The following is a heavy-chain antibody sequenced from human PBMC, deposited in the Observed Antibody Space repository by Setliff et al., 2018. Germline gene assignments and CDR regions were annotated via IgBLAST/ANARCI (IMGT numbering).Heavy chain of an antibody. V-gene: IGHV4-61*09. J-gene: IGHJ4*02. CDR1: GGSISSYNYY. D-gene: IGHD6-19*01. CDR3: ARGIAVAGSDY. CDR2: ISTSGST. Sequence: MPSETLSLTCTVSGGSISSYNYYWSWIRQPAGKGLEWIGHISTSGSTNYNPSLKSRVTISVDTSKNQFSLRLSSVTAADTAVYYCARGIAVAGSDYWGQGTLVTVSS.